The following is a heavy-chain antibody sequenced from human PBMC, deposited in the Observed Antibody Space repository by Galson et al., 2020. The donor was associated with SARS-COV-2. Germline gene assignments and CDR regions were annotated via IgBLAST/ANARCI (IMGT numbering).Heavy chain of an antibody. CDR1: GFIFSSYA. D-gene: IGHD6-6*01. CDR3: ARARLSTSPENYYYFYCMDV. CDR2: ISYDGINN. J-gene: IGHJ6*02. Sequence: GGSLRLSCAASGFIFSSYAMYWVRQAPGKGLEWVAAISYDGINNYFVDSVKGRFTISRDNSKNTLDLQLHSLGAEDTAVYYCARARLSTSPENYYYFYCMDVWGQGTTVTVSS. V-gene: IGHV3-30*04.